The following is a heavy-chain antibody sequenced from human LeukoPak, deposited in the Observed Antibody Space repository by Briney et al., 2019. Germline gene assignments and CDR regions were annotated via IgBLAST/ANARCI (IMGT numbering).Heavy chain of an antibody. Sequence: SETLSLTCAVYGGSFSGYYWSWIRQPPGKGLEWIGEINHSGSTNYNPSLKSRVTISVDTSKNQFSLKLSSVTAADTAVYYCARVWGQQLVLSHHYYGMDVWGQGTTVTVSS. V-gene: IGHV4-34*01. D-gene: IGHD6-13*01. J-gene: IGHJ6*02. CDR3: ARVWGQQLVLSHHYYGMDV. CDR2: INHSGST. CDR1: GGSFSGYY.